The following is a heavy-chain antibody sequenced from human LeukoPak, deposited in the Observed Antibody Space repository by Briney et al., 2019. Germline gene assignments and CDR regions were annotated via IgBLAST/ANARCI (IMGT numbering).Heavy chain of an antibody. J-gene: IGHJ4*02. Sequence: SGPTLVNSTQTLTLTCTFSGFSLSTSGVGVGWIRQPPGKALEWLALIYWNDDKRYSPSLKSRLTITKDTSKNQVVLTMTNMDPVDTATYYCAHAARDSSGYYYGGPYFDYWGQGTLVTVSS. CDR2: IYWNDDK. CDR3: AHAARDSSGYYYGGPYFDY. CDR1: GFSLSTSGVG. V-gene: IGHV2-5*01. D-gene: IGHD3-22*01.